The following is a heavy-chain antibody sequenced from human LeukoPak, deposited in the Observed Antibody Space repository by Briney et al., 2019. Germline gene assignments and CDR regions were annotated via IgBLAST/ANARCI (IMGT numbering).Heavy chain of an antibody. CDR1: GFTFYDYA. V-gene: IGHV3-9*01. J-gene: IGHJ4*02. D-gene: IGHD6-19*01. CDR2: ISWNSGSI. Sequence: PGGSLRLSCAASGFTFYDYAMHWVRHAPGKGLEWVSGISWNSGSIVYADSVKGRFTISRDNAKNSLYLQMNSLRAEDTAVYYCAKALEKAVAGTRYFDYWGQGTLVTVSS. CDR3: AKALEKAVAGTRYFDY.